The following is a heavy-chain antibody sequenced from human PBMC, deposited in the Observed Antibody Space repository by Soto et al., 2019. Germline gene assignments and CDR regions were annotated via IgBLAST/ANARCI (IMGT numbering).Heavy chain of an antibody. Sequence: SETLSLTCTVSGGSIRTSDYYWAWIRQAPGKGLEWLGSLYYTGTTFNNPSLNSRVTISIDTSNNKFSLRLTSVTAADTGVYYCAREDRFDVVGPSGNCGQGALVTRSS. CDR1: GGSIRTSDYY. J-gene: IGHJ1*01. D-gene: IGHD1-26*01. CDR2: LYYTGTT. CDR3: AREDRFDVVGPSGN. V-gene: IGHV4-39*02.